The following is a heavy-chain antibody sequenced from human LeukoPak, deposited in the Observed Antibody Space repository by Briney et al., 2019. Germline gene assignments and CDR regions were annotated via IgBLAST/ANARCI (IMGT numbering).Heavy chain of an antibody. V-gene: IGHV3-9*03. CDR3: AKANWADYYFGY. CDR2: ISWNSGSM. D-gene: IGHD7-27*01. Sequence: GGSLRLSCAASGFTFDDYAMHWVRQAPGKGLEWVSGISWNSGSMDYADSVKGRFTISRDNAKNSLFLQMNSLRAEDMAFYYCAKANWADYYFGYWGQGTLVTVSS. J-gene: IGHJ4*02. CDR1: GFTFDDYA.